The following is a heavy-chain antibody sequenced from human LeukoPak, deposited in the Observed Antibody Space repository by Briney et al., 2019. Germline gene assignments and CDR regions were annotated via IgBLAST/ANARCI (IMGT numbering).Heavy chain of an antibody. V-gene: IGHV3-23*01. CDR2: ICGSGYST. CDR3: AKYYYDSSGYYDAAPLDS. J-gene: IGHJ4*02. CDR1: GFTFSTYA. Sequence: PGGSVTHSCAASGFTFSTYAMSWVRQAPGKGLEWVSSICGSGYSTYYADSVEGRFTISRDNFKSTLFLQMISLRAEDTAVYSCAKYYYDSSGYYDAAPLDSWGQGSLVTVFS. D-gene: IGHD3-22*01.